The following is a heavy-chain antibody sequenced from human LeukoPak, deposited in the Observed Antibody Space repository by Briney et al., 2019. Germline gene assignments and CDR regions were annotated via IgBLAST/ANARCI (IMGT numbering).Heavy chain of an antibody. V-gene: IGHV1-46*01. J-gene: IGHJ4*02. Sequence: GASVKVSCKASGYTFTSYYMHWVRQAPAQGLEWMGIINPSGGSTSYAQKFQGRVTMTRDTSTSTVYMELSSLRSEDTAVYYCARDNHPYGDYSGGYFDYWGQGTLVTVSS. CDR3: ARDNHPYGDYSGGYFDY. D-gene: IGHD4-17*01. CDR2: INPSGGST. CDR1: GYTFTSYY.